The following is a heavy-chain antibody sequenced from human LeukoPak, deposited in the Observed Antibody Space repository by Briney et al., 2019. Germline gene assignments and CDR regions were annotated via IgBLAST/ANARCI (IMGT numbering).Heavy chain of an antibody. D-gene: IGHD3-16*01. J-gene: IGHJ6*02. CDR1: GGSISSGDYS. CDR2: IYHSGNT. V-gene: IGHV4-30-2*01. CDR3: ARVLREPYALHNYYYYYGMDV. Sequence: SQTLSLTCAVSGGSISSGDYSWSWIRQPPGTGLEWIGYIYHSGNTYYNPSLKSRVTISIDRSKNQFSLKLSSVTAADTAVYYCARVLREPYALHNYYYYYGMDVWGQGTTVTVSS.